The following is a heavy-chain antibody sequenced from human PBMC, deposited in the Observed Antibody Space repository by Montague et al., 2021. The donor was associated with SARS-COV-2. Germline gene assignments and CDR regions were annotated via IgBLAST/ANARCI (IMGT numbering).Heavy chain of an antibody. CDR2: IYYSGTT. Sequence: SETLSLTCTVSGGSISSSNYYWGWIRQPPGKGLEWIGSIYYSGTTYYNPSLQSRVTISLDTSKNQFSLKLNSVTAADTAAYYCARGSYGPDAFDTWGQGTMVTVSS. CDR3: ARGSYGPDAFDT. CDR1: GGSISSSNYY. J-gene: IGHJ3*02. V-gene: IGHV4-39*07. D-gene: IGHD5-18*01.